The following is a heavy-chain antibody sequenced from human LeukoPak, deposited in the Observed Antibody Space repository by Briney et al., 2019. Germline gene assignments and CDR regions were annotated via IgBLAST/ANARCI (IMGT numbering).Heavy chain of an antibody. D-gene: IGHD6-13*01. CDR2: IYYSGST. CDR1: GGSISSSSYY. Sequence: SETLSLTCTVSGGSISSSSYYWGWIRQPPGKGLEWIGSIYYSGSTYYNPSLKSRVTISVDTSKNQFSLKLSPVTAADTAVYYCARDFSSKFRYSSSWDFDLWGRGTLVTVSS. J-gene: IGHJ2*01. CDR3: ARDFSSKFRYSSSWDFDL. V-gene: IGHV4-39*07.